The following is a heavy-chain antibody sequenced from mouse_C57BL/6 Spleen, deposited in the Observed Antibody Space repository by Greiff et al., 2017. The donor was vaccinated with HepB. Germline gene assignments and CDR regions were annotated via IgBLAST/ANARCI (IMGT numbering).Heavy chain of an antibody. D-gene: IGHD3-2*02. V-gene: IGHV1-82*01. Sequence: QVQLKESGPELVKPGASVKISCKASGYAFSSSWMNWVKQRPGKGLEWIGRIYPGDGDTNYNGKFKGKATLTADKSSSTAYMQLSSLTSEDSAVYFCARWNSSGYCYAMDYWGQGTSVTVSS. J-gene: IGHJ4*01. CDR3: ARWNSSGYCYAMDY. CDR1: GYAFSSSW. CDR2: IYPGDGDT.